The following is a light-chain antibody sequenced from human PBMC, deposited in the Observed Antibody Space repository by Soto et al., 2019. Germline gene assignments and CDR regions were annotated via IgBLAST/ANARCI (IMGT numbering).Light chain of an antibody. CDR3: QQYGRSPNT. CDR1: QSVSSTY. Sequence: EVVWTQSPGTLSLSPGERATLSCRASQSVSSTYLAWYQQKPGQSPRLLIYSTSSRATGIPDRFSGSGSGTDFTLTISRLEPDDFAVYYCQQYGRSPNTFGQGTKREI. J-gene: IGKJ2*01. CDR2: STS. V-gene: IGKV3-20*01.